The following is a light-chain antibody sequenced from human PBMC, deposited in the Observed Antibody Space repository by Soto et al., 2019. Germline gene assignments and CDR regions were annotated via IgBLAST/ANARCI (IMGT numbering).Light chain of an antibody. CDR3: QQYDNLLFT. V-gene: IGKV1-39*01. Sequence: DIQMTQSPSSLSASVGDRVTITCRASQSISSYLNWYQQKPGKAPKLLIYAASSLQSGVPSRFSGSGSGTDFTLTISCLQSEDFATYYCQQYDNLLFTFGPGTKVDIK. CDR1: QSISSY. CDR2: AAS. J-gene: IGKJ3*01.